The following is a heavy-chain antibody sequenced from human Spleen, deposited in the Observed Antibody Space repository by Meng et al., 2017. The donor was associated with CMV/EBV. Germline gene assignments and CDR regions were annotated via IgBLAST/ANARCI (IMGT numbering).Heavy chain of an antibody. CDR2: IKQDGSEK. CDR3: AKVSKRWLQLGYFDY. V-gene: IGHV3-7*03. J-gene: IGHJ4*02. CDR1: GFTFSSYW. Sequence: GESLKISCAASGFTFSSYWMSWVRQAPGKGLEWVANIKQDGSEKYYVDSVKGRFTISRDNAKNSLYLQMNSLRAEDMALYYCAKVSKRWLQLGYFDYWGQGTLVTVSS. D-gene: IGHD5-24*01.